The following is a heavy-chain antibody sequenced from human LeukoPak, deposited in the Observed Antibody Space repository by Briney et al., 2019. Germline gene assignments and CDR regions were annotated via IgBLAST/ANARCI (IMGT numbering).Heavy chain of an antibody. Sequence: PGRSPRLSCAASGFTFSSYGMHRVRQAPGKGLEWVAVISYDGSNKYYADSVKGRFTISRDNSKNTLYLQMNSLRAEDTAVYYCAKDHGIMVRGELSNWFDPWGQGTLVTVSS. V-gene: IGHV3-30*18. CDR3: AKDHGIMVRGELSNWFDP. D-gene: IGHD3-10*01. CDR2: ISYDGSNK. CDR1: GFTFSSYG. J-gene: IGHJ5*02.